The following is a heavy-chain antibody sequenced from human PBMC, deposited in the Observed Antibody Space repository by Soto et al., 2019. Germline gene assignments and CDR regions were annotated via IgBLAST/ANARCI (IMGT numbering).Heavy chain of an antibody. CDR2: IYYSGST. Sequence: SETLSLTCTVSGGSISSGDYYWSWIRQPPGKGLEWIGYIYYSGSTYYNPSLKSRVTISVDTSKNQFSLKLSSVTAADTAVYYCARGRSFDAEWSFGGYYFDYWGQGTLVTVSS. CDR1: GGSISSGDYY. CDR3: ARGRSFDAEWSFGGYYFDY. J-gene: IGHJ4*02. D-gene: IGHD3-3*01. V-gene: IGHV4-30-4*01.